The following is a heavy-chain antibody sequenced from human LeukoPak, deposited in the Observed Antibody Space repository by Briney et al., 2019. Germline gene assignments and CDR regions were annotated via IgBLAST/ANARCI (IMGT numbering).Heavy chain of an antibody. D-gene: IGHD3-22*01. J-gene: IGHJ4*02. Sequence: GGSLRLSCAASGFTFSSYSMNWVRQAPGKGLECVSSISSSSSYIYYADSVKGRFTISRDNAKNSLYLQMNSLRAEDTAVYYCARGDDYYDTSGPEGYWGQGTLVTVSS. CDR1: GFTFSSYS. CDR3: ARGDDYYDTSGPEGY. V-gene: IGHV3-21*01. CDR2: ISSSSSYI.